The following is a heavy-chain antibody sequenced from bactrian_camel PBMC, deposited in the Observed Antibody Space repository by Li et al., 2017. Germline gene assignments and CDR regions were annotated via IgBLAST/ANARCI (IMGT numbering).Heavy chain of an antibody. J-gene: IGHJ4*01. CDR3: AAARVIGRCSVLLGTFARNLVTV. CDR2: ISKDDGSTK. V-gene: IGHV3-3*01. CDR1: GYSGSGSC. D-gene: IGHD2*01. Sequence: HVQLVESGGGSVESGGSLTLSCVASGYSGSGSCMGWFRQIQGSEREGVASISKDDGSTKFSADSVMGRFTISQDSGNQTVYLQMNNLKPEDTALYYCAAARVIGRCSVLLGTFARNLVTVWGQGTQVTVS.